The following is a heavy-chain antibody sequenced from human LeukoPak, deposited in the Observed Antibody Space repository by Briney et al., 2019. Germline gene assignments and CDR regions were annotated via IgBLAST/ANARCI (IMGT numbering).Heavy chain of an antibody. Sequence: SETLSLTCTVSGGSISSSSYYWGWIRQPPGKGLGWIGEINHSGSTNYNPSLKSRVTISVDTSKNQFSLKLSSETAADTAVYYCARGLIIVALYYFDYWCQGTLAT. CDR1: GGSISSSSYY. D-gene: IGHD2-15*01. J-gene: IGHJ4*02. V-gene: IGHV4-39*07. CDR3: ARGLIIVALYYFDY. CDR2: INHSGST.